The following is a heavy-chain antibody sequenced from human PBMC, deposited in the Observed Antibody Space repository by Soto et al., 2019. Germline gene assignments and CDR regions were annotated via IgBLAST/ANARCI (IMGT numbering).Heavy chain of an antibody. CDR2: IYSGGST. D-gene: IGHD1-26*01. Sequence: EVQLVESGGGLVQPGGSLRLSCAASGFTVSSHYMSWVRQAPGKGLEWVSVIYSGGSTYYADSVKGRFTISRDNSKNTLYLQMNSLRAEDTAVYYCARDRRSRRSKNYYYYMDVWGKGTTVTVSS. J-gene: IGHJ6*03. V-gene: IGHV3-66*01. CDR1: GFTVSSHY. CDR3: ARDRRSRRSKNYYYYMDV.